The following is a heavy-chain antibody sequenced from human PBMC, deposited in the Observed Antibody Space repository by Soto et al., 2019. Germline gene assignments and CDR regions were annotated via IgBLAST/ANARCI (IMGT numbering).Heavy chain of an antibody. D-gene: IGHD3-22*01. Sequence: PGGSLRLSCAASGVTFSSYGMHWVRQAPGKGLEWVAVISYDGSNKYYADSVKGRFTISRDNSKNTLYLQMNSLRAEDTAVYYCAKGHYYDSSGYLVFDYWGQGTLVTVSS. V-gene: IGHV3-30*18. J-gene: IGHJ4*02. CDR3: AKGHYYDSSGYLVFDY. CDR2: ISYDGSNK. CDR1: GVTFSSYG.